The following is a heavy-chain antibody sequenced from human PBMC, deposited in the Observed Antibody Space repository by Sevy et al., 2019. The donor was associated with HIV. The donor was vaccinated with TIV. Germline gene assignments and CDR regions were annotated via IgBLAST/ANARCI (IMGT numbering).Heavy chain of an antibody. D-gene: IGHD3-16*01. Sequence: GGSLRLSCAASGFTFSANWMNWVHQAPGKGLEWVANIKADGSDKHYVDSVEGRFTISRDNAKNLLFLQMNSLRVEDTAVYYCAYETFGRFESWGQGTLVTVSS. CDR3: AYETFGRFES. CDR2: IKADGSDK. V-gene: IGHV3-7*01. J-gene: IGHJ4*02. CDR1: GFTFSANW.